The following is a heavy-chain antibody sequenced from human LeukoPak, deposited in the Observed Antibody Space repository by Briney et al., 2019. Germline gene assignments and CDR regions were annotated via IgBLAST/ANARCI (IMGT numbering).Heavy chain of an antibody. CDR2: IYYSGST. V-gene: IGHV4-59*13. CDR1: DGPISSYY. CDR3: ARVNTMVRGVLYYFDY. Sequence: SETLTLTCTVSDGPISSYYWRWIRQPPGKAREGIGYIYYSGSTNYNPSLKSRVTISVDTSKNQFSLKLSSVTAADTAVYYCARVNTMVRGVLYYFDYWGQGTLVTVSS. J-gene: IGHJ4*02. D-gene: IGHD3-10*01.